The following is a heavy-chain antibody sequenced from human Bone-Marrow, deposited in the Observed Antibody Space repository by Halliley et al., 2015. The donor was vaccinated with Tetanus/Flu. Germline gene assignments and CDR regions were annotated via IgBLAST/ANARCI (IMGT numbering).Heavy chain of an antibody. V-gene: IGHV4-4*02. Sequence: IGENYHSGGGNYNPSLKGRVTITVDKSKNQFSLPLSSVTAADTAVYYCARLFHGSGTYSFDYWGQGTLVTVSS. CDR3: ARLFHGSGTYSFDY. J-gene: IGHJ4*02. D-gene: IGHD3-10*01. CDR2: NYHSGGG.